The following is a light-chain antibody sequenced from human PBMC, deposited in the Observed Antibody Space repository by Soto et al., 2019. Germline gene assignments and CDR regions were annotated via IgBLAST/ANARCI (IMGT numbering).Light chain of an antibody. CDR3: YAYGTSNTLA. CDR2: DVS. J-gene: IGLJ2*01. Sequence: QSALTQPRSVSGSPGQSVSISCAGTSSDFGGYKYVSWYQQHPGKAPKLMIFDVSERPSGVSNRFSGSKSGNTASLTISGLQAEDEADYWCYAYGTSNTLAFGGGTKVTVL. CDR1: SSDFGGYKY. V-gene: IGLV2-11*01.